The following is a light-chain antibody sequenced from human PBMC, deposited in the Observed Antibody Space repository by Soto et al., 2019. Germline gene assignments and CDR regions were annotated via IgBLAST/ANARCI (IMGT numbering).Light chain of an antibody. J-gene: IGKJ1*01. V-gene: IGKV1-5*03. CDR2: KAS. CDR3: QQYNDNWT. Sequence: DIQMTQSPSTLSASVGDRVTITCRASQSISSWLAWYQQKPGKAPKLLIYKASTLQSGVPSRFSGSGSGTDFTLAISSLHPDDFATYYCQQYNDNWTFGQGTKVEIK. CDR1: QSISSW.